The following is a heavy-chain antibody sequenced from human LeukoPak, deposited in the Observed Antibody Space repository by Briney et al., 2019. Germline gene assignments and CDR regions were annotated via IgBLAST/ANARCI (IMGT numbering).Heavy chain of an antibody. CDR3: ARSRGSYYVLDY. D-gene: IGHD1-26*01. V-gene: IGHV1-46*01. J-gene: IGHJ4*02. CDR1: RYTFTSYY. Sequence: ASVKVSCKASRYTFTSYYMHWVRQAPGQGLEWMGIINPSGGSTSYAQKFQGRVTMTRDTSTSTVYMELSSLRSEDTAVYYCARSRGSYYVLDYWGQGTLVTVSS. CDR2: INPSGGST.